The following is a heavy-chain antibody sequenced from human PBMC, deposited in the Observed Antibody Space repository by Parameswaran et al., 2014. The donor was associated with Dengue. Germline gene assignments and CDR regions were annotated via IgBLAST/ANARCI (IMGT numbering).Heavy chain of an antibody. Sequence: WIRQPPGKGLEWIGSIYISGDTYYNPSLKRRVTISVDTSETQFSLELTSVTAADTAVYYCARQQRNTFNDWGQGTLVTVSS. CDR2: IYISGDT. V-gene: IGHV4-39*01. J-gene: IGHJ4*02. D-gene: IGHD6-25*01. CDR3: ARQQRNTFND.